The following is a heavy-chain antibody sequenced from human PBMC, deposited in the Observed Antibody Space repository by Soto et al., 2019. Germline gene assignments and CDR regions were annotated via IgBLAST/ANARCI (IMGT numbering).Heavy chain of an antibody. CDR3: AKDPRGYSYGIFDY. CDR1: GFTFSIYG. V-gene: IGHV3-30*18. CDR2: ISYDGSNK. J-gene: IGHJ4*02. D-gene: IGHD5-18*01. Sequence: SLRLSCAASGFTFSIYGMHWVRQAPGKGLEWVAVISYDGSNKYYADSVKGRFTISRDNSKNTLYLQMNSLRAEDTAVYYCAKDPRGYSYGIFDYWGQGTLVTVSS.